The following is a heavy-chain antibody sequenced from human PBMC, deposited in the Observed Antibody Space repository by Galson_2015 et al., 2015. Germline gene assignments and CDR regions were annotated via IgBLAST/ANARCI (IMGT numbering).Heavy chain of an antibody. CDR2: IYWDDDK. D-gene: IGHD6-13*01. Sequence: ALVKPTQTLTLTCTFSGFSLSTCEVGVGWIRQPPGKALEWLALIYWDDDKRYSPSLESRLTITKDTSKNQVVLTMTNMDPVDTATYYCAHRLTIAAVFDYWGQGTLVTVSS. CDR1: GFSLSTCEVG. V-gene: IGHV2-5*02. CDR3: AHRLTIAAVFDY. J-gene: IGHJ4*02.